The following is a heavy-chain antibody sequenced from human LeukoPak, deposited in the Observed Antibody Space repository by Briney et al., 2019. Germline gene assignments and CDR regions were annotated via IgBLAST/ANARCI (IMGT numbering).Heavy chain of an antibody. CDR1: GGSISSSNW. J-gene: IGHJ4*02. CDR2: IFHSGTT. CDR3: ARVGRWLQLWPQAYFDY. Sequence: SETLSLTCAVSGGSISSSNWWSWVRQPPGKGLEWIGRIFHSGTTDYKTSLKGRVTISVDKSKNQFSLKLTSVTAADTAVYYCARVGRWLQLWPQAYFDYWGQGTLVTVSS. V-gene: IGHV4-4*02. D-gene: IGHD5-24*01.